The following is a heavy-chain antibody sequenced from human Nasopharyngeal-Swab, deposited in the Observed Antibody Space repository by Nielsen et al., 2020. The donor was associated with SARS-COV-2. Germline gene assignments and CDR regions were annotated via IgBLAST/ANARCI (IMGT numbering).Heavy chain of an antibody. J-gene: IGHJ4*02. CDR3: ARDDGDVPGMTGSGPPGGY. D-gene: IGHD1-14*01. Sequence: ASVKVSCKASGYTFTDYYMHWVRQAPGEGLEYMGRINPHSGDTNFAQKFQSRVTVTRDTSINTAYMELSSLRFDDTAVYYCARDDGDVPGMTGSGPPGGYWGQGTLVTVSS. CDR1: GYTFTDYY. V-gene: IGHV1-2*06. CDR2: INPHSGDT.